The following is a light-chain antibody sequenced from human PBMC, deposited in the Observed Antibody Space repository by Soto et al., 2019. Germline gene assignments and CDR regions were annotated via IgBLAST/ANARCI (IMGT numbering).Light chain of an antibody. Sequence: IQMTQAPSTLAASPGARVMITCRASLTIGDSLSWFQQKVGKPPTLLIYGASALQSGVPARFSGSGSGTDFTLTIDNMQREDFATYYCQQTYNLPRTFGQGTKVDIK. CDR3: QQTYNLPRT. J-gene: IGKJ1*01. CDR1: LTIGDS. V-gene: IGKV1-39*01. CDR2: GAS.